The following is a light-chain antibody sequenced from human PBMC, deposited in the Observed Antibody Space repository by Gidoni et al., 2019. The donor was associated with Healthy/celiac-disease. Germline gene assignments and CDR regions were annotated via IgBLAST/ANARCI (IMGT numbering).Light chain of an antibody. CDR1: QSVSSSY. Sequence: EIVLPQSPGTLSLSPGERATLSCSASQSVSSSYLAWYQQKPGESRMLLIYGASSRATGIPDRLSGSGSGTDFTLTISRLEHEDLAVYYCQQYGSSPYTFGEGTKLEIK. V-gene: IGKV3-20*01. CDR3: QQYGSSPYT. J-gene: IGKJ2*01. CDR2: GAS.